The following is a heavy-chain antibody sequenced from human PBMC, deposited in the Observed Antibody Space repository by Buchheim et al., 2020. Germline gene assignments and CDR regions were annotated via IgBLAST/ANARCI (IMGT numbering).Heavy chain of an antibody. J-gene: IGHJ4*02. V-gene: IGHV4-34*01. CDR1: GGSFSGYY. Sequence: QVQLQQWGAGLLKPSDTLSLTCAVYGGSFSGYYWSWIRQPPGKGLEWIGEINHSGRTNYNPSLKSRVTLSVDTSKNQFSIKLGSVTAADTVVYYCARGPEWHSFGYFDYWGQGTL. CDR3: ARGPEWHSFGYFDY. D-gene: IGHD1-14*01. CDR2: INHSGRT.